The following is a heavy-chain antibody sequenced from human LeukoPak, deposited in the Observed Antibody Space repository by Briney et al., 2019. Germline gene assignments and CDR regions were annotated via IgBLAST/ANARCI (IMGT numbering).Heavy chain of an antibody. V-gene: IGHV3-73*01. Sequence: PGGSPRLSCAASGFTFSDSAMHWVRQASGKGLEWVGRIRSKTNNYETAYGESVKGRVTISRDDSRNTAYLQMNSLKIEDTAVYYCTTRISVADGNPEFWGLGTLVTVSS. J-gene: IGHJ4*02. D-gene: IGHD6-19*01. CDR2: IRSKTNNYET. CDR3: TTRISVADGNPEF. CDR1: GFTFSDSA.